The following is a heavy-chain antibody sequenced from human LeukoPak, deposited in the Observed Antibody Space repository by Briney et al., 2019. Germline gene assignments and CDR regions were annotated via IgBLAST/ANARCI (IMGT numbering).Heavy chain of an antibody. Sequence: SETLSLTCTVSGGSISSHYWSWIRQPPGKGLEWIGYIYYSGSTNYNPSLKSRVTISVDTSKNQFSLKLSSVTAADTAVYYCARGAALGHWGQGTLVTVSS. J-gene: IGHJ4*02. CDR1: GGSISSHY. CDR3: ARGAALGH. CDR2: IYYSGST. V-gene: IGHV4-59*11. D-gene: IGHD6-6*01.